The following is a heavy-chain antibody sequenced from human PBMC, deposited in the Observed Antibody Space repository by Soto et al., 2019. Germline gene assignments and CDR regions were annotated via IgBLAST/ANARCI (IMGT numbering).Heavy chain of an antibody. CDR2: ISSSSSYI. CDR3: ARDPMIEEGGLLWFGEHNWFDP. J-gene: IGHJ5*02. Sequence: GGSLRLSCAASGFTFSSYSMNWVRQAPGKGLEWVSSISSSSSYIYYADSVKGRFTISRDNAKNSLYLQMNSLRAEDTAVYYCARDPMIEEGGLLWFGEHNWFDPWGQGTLVTVSS. CDR1: GFTFSSYS. V-gene: IGHV3-21*01. D-gene: IGHD3-10*01.